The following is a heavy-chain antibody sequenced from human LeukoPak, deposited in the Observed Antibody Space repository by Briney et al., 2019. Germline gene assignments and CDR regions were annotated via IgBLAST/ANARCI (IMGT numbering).Heavy chain of an antibody. CDR3: ARGLRRWFRELTNWFDP. J-gene: IGHJ5*02. CDR1: GYTFTSYD. CDR2: MNPNSGNT. V-gene: IGHV1-8*01. Sequence: GASVKVSCKASGYTFTSYDINWVRQATGQGLEWMGCMNPNSGNTGYAQKFQGRVTMTRNTSISTAYMELSSLRSEDTAVYYCARGLRRWFRELTNWFDPWGQGTLVTVSS. D-gene: IGHD3-10*01.